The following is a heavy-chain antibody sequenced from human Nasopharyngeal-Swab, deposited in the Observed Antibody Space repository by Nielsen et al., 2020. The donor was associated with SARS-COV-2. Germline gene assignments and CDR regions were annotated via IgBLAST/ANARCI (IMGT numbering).Heavy chain of an antibody. J-gene: IGHJ6*03. Sequence: WIRQPPGKGLEWIGEINHSGSTNYNPSLKSRVTISVDTSKNQFSLKLSSVTAADTAVYYCARGVKYCSGGSCYSPIYYYYYMDVWGQGTTVTVSS. CDR2: INHSGST. CDR3: ARGVKYCSGGSCYSPIYYYYYMDV. V-gene: IGHV4-34*01. D-gene: IGHD2-15*01.